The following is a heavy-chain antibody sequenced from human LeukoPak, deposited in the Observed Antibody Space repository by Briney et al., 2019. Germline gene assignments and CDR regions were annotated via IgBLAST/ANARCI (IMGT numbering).Heavy chain of an antibody. Sequence: GVSLRLSCAASGFMFSNYDMHWVRHATGKGLEWVSTINTAGDTYYLGSVKDRFTISRENAKNSLYLQMNSVRAGDTAVYYCARGFHGHPYAFYIWGQGTMVSVSS. J-gene: IGHJ3*02. CDR2: INTAGDT. CDR1: GFMFSNYD. D-gene: IGHD3-10*01. CDR3: ARGFHGHPYAFYI. V-gene: IGHV3-13*01.